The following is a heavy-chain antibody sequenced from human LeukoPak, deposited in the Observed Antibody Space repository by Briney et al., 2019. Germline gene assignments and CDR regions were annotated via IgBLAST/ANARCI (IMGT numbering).Heavy chain of an antibody. V-gene: IGHV4-59*08. D-gene: IGHD2-15*01. Sequence: SETLSLTCTVSGGSISSYSWSWVRQPPGKGLEWIGYIYYTGNTNYNPSLKSRVTISIDTSKNQISLKLSSVTAADTAVYYCARHCSGDNCYFYGMDVWGQGTTVTVSS. CDR3: ARHCSGDNCYFYGMDV. CDR2: IYYTGNT. CDR1: GGSISSYS. J-gene: IGHJ6*02.